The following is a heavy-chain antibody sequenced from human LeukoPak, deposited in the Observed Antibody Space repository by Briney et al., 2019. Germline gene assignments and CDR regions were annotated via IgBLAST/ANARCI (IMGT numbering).Heavy chain of an antibody. CDR2: ISGGGGTI. Sequence: GGSLRLSCAASGFTFSSYPMSWVRQDPGKGLQWVSAISGGGGTIYYGDSVKGRFTISRDNSKSTVYLQMNSLRADDTAIYYCAARPLMPPRFDFWGQGTLVTVSS. D-gene: IGHD2-2*01. CDR1: GFTFSSYP. J-gene: IGHJ4*02. V-gene: IGHV3-23*01. CDR3: AARPLMPPRFDF.